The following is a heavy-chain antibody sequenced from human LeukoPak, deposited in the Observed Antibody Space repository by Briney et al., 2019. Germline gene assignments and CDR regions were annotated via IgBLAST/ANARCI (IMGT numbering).Heavy chain of an antibody. V-gene: IGHV3-21*01. Sequence: GGSLRLSCAASGFIFSSYEMNWVRQAPGKGLEWVSSISSSSSYIYYADSVKGRFTISRDNAKNSLYLQMNSLRAEDTAVYYCARDSLRYGMDVWGKGTTVTVSS. D-gene: IGHD3-9*01. CDR2: ISSSSSYI. J-gene: IGHJ6*03. CDR3: ARDSLRYGMDV. CDR1: GFIFSSYE.